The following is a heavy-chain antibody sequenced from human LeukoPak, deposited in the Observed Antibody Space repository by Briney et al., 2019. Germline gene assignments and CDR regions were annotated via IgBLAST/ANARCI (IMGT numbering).Heavy chain of an antibody. V-gene: IGHV4-59*01. J-gene: IGHJ5*02. CDR1: GGSISSYY. CDR3: AREQLLWFGELLSNRYNWFDP. Sequence: SETLSLTCTVSGGSISSYYWSWIRQPPGKGLEWIGYIYYSGSTNYNPSLKSRVTISVDTSKNQFSLKLSSVTAADTAVYYCAREQLLWFGELLSNRYNWFDPWGQGTLVTVSS. CDR2: IYYSGST. D-gene: IGHD3-10*01.